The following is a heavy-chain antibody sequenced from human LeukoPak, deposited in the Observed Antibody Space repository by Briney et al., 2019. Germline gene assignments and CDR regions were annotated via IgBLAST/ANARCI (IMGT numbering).Heavy chain of an antibody. CDR3: ARRGSGWYEGDY. J-gene: IGHJ4*02. CDR1: GGSISSSSYY. CDR2: IYYSGST. V-gene: IGHV4-39*01. D-gene: IGHD6-19*01. Sequence: SETLSLTCTVSGGSISSSSYYWGWIRQPPGKGLEWIGRIYYSGSTYYNPSLKSRVTISVDTSKNQFSLKLSSVTAADTAVYYCARRGSGWYEGDYWGQGTLVTVSS.